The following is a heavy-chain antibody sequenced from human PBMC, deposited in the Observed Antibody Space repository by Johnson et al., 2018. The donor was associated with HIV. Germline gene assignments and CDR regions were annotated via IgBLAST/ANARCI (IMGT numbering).Heavy chain of an antibody. CDR3: AKDRGYIVIDAFDM. J-gene: IGHJ3*02. V-gene: IGHV3-23*01. Sequence: EVQLMESGGGLVQPGGSLRLSCAASGFTFSSYAMSWVRQAPGKGLEWVSAIISSGGKTYFADSVKGRFTISRDNSKNTLYLQMNNLRVEDTAVYYCAKDRGYIVIDAFDMWGRGTLVTVSS. CDR1: GFTFSSYA. D-gene: IGHD5/OR15-5a*01. CDR2: IISSGGKT.